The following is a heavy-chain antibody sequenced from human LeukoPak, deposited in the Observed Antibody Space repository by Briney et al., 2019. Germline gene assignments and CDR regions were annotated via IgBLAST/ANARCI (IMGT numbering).Heavy chain of an antibody. J-gene: IGHJ3*02. D-gene: IGHD3-22*01. CDR3: ARVAYDSSGYPSSGAFDI. V-gene: IGHV3-21*01. Sequence: GGSLRLSCAASGFTFSSYSMNWVRQAPGKGLEWASSISSSSSYIYYADSVKGRFTISRDNAKNSLYLQMNSLRAEDTAVYYCARVAYDSSGYPSSGAFDIWGQGTMVTVSS. CDR1: GFTFSSYS. CDR2: ISSSSSYI.